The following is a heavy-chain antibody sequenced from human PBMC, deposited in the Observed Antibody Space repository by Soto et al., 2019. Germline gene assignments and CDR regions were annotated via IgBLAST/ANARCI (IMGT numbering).Heavy chain of an antibody. CDR2: IYPGDSNT. CDR3: ARQGFCSSTSCYTVDY. Sequence: GESLKISCKGSGYSFTNYWIGWVRQMPGKGLERMGIIYPGDSNTRYSPSFQGQVTISADKSISTAYLQWSSLKASDTAMYYCARQGFCSSTSCYTVDYWGQGTRVTVSS. J-gene: IGHJ4*02. CDR1: GYSFTNYW. V-gene: IGHV5-51*01. D-gene: IGHD2-2*02.